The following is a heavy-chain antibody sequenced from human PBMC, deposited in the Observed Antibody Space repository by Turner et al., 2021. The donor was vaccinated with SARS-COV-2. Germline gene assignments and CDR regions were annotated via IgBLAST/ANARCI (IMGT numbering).Heavy chain of an antibody. Sequence: EVQLVESGGGLVKPGGSLRLSCAASGFTFSSYSMNWVPQAPGKGLEWVSSISSSSSYIYYADSVKGRFTISRDNAKNSLYLQMNSLRAEDTAVYYCARWDNYYDSSGYYPDAFDIWGQGTMVTVSS. CDR3: ARWDNYYDSSGYYPDAFDI. CDR2: ISSSSSYI. J-gene: IGHJ3*02. CDR1: GFTFSSYS. D-gene: IGHD3-22*01. V-gene: IGHV3-21*01.